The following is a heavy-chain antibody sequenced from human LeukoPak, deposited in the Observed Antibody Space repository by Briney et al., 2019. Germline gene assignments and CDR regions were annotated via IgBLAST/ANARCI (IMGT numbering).Heavy chain of an antibody. V-gene: IGHV1-2*02. CDR3: ARGIPSFSLLGTVIY. CDR2: INPNNGDT. CDR1: GYNFPGYD. Sequence: ASVKVSCRASGYNFPGYDIHWVRQAAGQGFEWMGWINPNNGDTNYAQKFQGMVTMTRDTSVSTAFMELSTLKSDDAAVYYCARGIPSFSLLGTVIYWGEGTLLTVSS. D-gene: IGHD3-3*01. J-gene: IGHJ4*02.